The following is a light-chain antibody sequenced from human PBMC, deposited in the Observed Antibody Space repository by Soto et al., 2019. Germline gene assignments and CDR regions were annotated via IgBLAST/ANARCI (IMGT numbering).Light chain of an antibody. J-gene: IGKJ4*01. CDR2: GAS. CDR1: QSVSTN. CDR3: QQYNDLVT. V-gene: IGKV3-15*01. Sequence: EIVLTQSPATLSLSPGERATLSCRASQSVSTNLAWYQHKPGQAPRFLIYGASTRATGIPARFSGSGSGTEFTLTISSLQSEDSAVYYCQQYNDLVTFGGGTKVEIK.